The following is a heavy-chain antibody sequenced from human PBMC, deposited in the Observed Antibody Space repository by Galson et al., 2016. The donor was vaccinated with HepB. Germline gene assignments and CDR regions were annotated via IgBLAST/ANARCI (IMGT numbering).Heavy chain of an antibody. CDR3: ARGGLGNYYAYGMDV. D-gene: IGHD3/OR15-3a*01. CDR2: INGTGTIT. V-gene: IGHV3-23*01. Sequence: WVRQAPGKGLEWVSAINGTGTITKYADSVKGRFTISRDNSKNTMYLQVNSLRAEDTAVYYCARGGLGNYYAYGMDVRGHGTTVTVSS. J-gene: IGHJ6*02.